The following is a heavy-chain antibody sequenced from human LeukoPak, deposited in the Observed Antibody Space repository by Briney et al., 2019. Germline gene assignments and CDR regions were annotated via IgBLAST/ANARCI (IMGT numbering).Heavy chain of an antibody. CDR3: ARAAWNGGGGLDP. J-gene: IGHJ5*02. V-gene: IGHV4-34*01. D-gene: IGHD3-16*01. CDR2: VNDGGNT. Sequence: PSETLSLTCAVYNGSFSGYYWSWIRQSPEKGLEWIGEVNDGGNTHYNPSLRSRVTISLDTSKNHFSLKLTSVTAADTAVYNCARAAWNGGGGLDPWGQGILVTVSS. CDR1: NGSFSGYY.